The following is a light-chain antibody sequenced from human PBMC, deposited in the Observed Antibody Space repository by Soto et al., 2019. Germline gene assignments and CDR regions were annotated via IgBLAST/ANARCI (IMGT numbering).Light chain of an antibody. CDR2: AAS. V-gene: IGKV1-6*01. CDR3: LQFYNFSWT. J-gene: IGKJ1*01. CDR1: QGIRND. Sequence: AIQMTQSPSSLSASVGDRVTISCRASQGIRNDLAWYQQKPGKAPKLLIFAASNLQSGVPSRFSGSGSGTDFTLTISRLQAEDFATYYCLQFYNFSWTFGQGTKVEIK.